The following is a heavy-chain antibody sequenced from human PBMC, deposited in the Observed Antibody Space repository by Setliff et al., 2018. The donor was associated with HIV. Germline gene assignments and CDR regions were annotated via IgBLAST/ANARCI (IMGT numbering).Heavy chain of an antibody. CDR1: GGSISSGFYY. J-gene: IGHJ4*02. Sequence: LSLTCTVSGGSISSGFYYWNWIRQHPGKGLEWIGYIYYSGSTYYNPSLKSRVTITVDTSKNQFSLKLSSVTAADTAVYYCAGARLTIFGVIIIPVDFDYWGQGTLVTVSS. V-gene: IGHV4-30-4*08. CDR2: IYYSGST. D-gene: IGHD3-3*01. CDR3: AGARLTIFGVIIIPVDFDY.